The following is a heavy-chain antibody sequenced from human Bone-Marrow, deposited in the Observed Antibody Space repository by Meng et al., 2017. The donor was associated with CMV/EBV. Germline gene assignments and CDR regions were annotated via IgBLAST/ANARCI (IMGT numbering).Heavy chain of an antibody. D-gene: IGHD2-15*01. CDR1: GFTFSDYS. CDR2: ISESGDSK. V-gene: IGHV3-11*01. Sequence: GESLKISCVASGFTFSDYSMSWVRQAPGRGLEWISYISESGDSKHYADSVKGRFTISRDNAKNSLYLQMNSLRAEDTAVYYCARAGCSGGSCYSQRAFDIWGQGTMVTVSS. J-gene: IGHJ3*02. CDR3: ARAGCSGGSCYSQRAFDI.